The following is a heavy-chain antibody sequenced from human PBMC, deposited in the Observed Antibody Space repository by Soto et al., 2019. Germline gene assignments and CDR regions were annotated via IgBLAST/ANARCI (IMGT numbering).Heavy chain of an antibody. D-gene: IGHD3-3*01. V-gene: IGHV4-59*01. CDR3: ARIITIFGVVIPYFDY. CDR1: GGSISSYY. Sequence: SETLSLTCTVSGGSISSYYWSWIRQPPGKGLEWIGYIYYSGSTNYNPSLKSRVTISVDTSKNQFSLKLSSVTAADTAVYYCARIITIFGVVIPYFDYWGQGTLVTVSS. J-gene: IGHJ4*02. CDR2: IYYSGST.